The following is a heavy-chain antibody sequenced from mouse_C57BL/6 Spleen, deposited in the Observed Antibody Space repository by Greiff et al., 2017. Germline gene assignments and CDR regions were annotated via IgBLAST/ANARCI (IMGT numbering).Heavy chain of an antibody. D-gene: IGHD2-10*02. CDR3: TRGRSSMFRTMGY. J-gene: IGHJ2*01. CDR1: GYTFTSYW. Sequence: QVQLQQPGAELVKPGASVTLSCKASGYTFTSYWMHWVKQRPGQGLEWIGMIHPNSGSTNYNQKFKGKATLTVDKSSSTAYMQLRSLTSEDSAVYYCTRGRSSMFRTMGYWGQGTTLTVSS. V-gene: IGHV1-64*01. CDR2: IHPNSGST.